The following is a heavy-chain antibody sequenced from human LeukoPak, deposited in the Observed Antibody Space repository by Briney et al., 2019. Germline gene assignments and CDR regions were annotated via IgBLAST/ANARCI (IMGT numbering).Heavy chain of an antibody. D-gene: IGHD3-16*01. CDR1: GFIFSKAW. J-gene: IGHJ4*02. CDR2: IKPKTDDGTT. CDR3: TSALNLVLGELLGY. V-gene: IGHV3-15*01. Sequence: GGSLRLSCAASGFIFSKAWMAWVRQAPGKGLEWVGHIKPKTDDGTTDYAAPVKGRFTISRDDSKSTLYLQMNSLNTGDTAVYFCTSALNLVLGELLGYWGQGTLVTVSS.